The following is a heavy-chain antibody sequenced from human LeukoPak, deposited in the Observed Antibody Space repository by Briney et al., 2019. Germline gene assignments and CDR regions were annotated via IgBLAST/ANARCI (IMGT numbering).Heavy chain of an antibody. V-gene: IGHV3-7*01. CDR1: GFTFSSYW. CDR2: IKEDGSEK. CDR3: ARYCSGGSCWDY. J-gene: IGHJ4*02. Sequence: GGSLRLSCAASGFTFSSYWMSWVRQAPGKGLEWVANIKEDGSEKYYVDSVKGRFTISRDNAKNSLYLQLNSLRVEDTAVYYCARYCSGGSCWDYWGQGTLVTVSS. D-gene: IGHD2-15*01.